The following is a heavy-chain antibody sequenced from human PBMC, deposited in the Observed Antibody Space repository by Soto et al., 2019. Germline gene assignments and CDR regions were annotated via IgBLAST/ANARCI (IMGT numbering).Heavy chain of an antibody. CDR2: IYYSGST. Sequence: SETLSLTCTVSGGSVGSSSYYWGWIRRPPGKGLEWIGSIYYSGSTYYNPSLKSRVTISVDTSKNQFSLKLSSVTAADTAVYYCARHEKYVWGSYRSNWFDPWGQGTLVTVSS. D-gene: IGHD3-16*02. CDR3: ARHEKYVWGSYRSNWFDP. CDR1: GGSVGSSSYY. J-gene: IGHJ5*02. V-gene: IGHV4-39*01.